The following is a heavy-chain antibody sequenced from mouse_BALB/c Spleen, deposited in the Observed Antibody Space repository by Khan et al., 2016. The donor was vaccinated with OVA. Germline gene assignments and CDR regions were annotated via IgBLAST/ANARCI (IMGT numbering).Heavy chain of an antibody. CDR2: INSNGGST. J-gene: IGHJ2*01. D-gene: IGHD2-4*01. CDR1: GFTFSSYG. Sequence: LELVVSGGDLVQPGGSLKLSCAASGFTFSSYGMSWVRQTPDKRLELVATINSNGGSTYYPDSVKGRSTITKDKAKNNMYLRRRSLKSEDAAMYYCARMAIEINWGQGTTLTVSS. V-gene: IGHV5-6-3*01. CDR3: ARMAIEIN.